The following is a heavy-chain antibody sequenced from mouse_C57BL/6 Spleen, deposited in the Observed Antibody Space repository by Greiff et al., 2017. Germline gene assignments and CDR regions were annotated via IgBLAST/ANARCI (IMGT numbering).Heavy chain of an antibody. D-gene: IGHD2-4*01. J-gene: IGHJ2*01. CDR2: ISYDGSN. V-gene: IGHV3-6*01. Sequence: EVKLQESGPGLVKPSQSLSLTCSVTGYSITSRYYWNWIRQFPGNKLEWMGYISYDGSNNYNPSLKNRISITRDTSKNQFFLKLNSVTTEDTATYYCASLYDYGGGHYFDYWGQGTTLTVSS. CDR3: ASLYDYGGGHYFDY. CDR1: GYSITSRYY.